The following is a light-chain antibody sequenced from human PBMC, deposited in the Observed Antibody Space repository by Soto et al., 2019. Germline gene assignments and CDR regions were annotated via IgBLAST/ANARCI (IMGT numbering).Light chain of an antibody. V-gene: IGLV2-14*01. CDR3: SSYTSTSTVV. J-gene: IGLJ2*01. Sequence: HSALTQPASVSGSPGQSITISCTGTNSDVGGYNYVSWYQQHPGKAPKLMIYDVSNRPSGVSSRFSGSRSGNTASLTISGLQAEDGADYYCSSYTSTSTVVFGGGTQLTVL. CDR2: DVS. CDR1: NSDVGGYNY.